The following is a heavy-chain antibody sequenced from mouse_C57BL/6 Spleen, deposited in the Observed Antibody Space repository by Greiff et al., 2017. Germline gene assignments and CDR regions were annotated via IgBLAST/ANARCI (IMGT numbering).Heavy chain of an antibody. CDR1: GYTFTSYW. CDR3: ARGDSKGPYEFGD. Sequence: QVQLQQPGAELVRPGSSVKLSCKASGYTFTSYWMHWVKQRPIQGLEWIGNIDPSDSETHYNQKFKDKATLTVEESSSTAYMQLSSLASEDSAVYCCARGDSKGPYEFGDWGQGTTLTV. J-gene: IGHJ2*01. CDR2: IDPSDSET. V-gene: IGHV1-52*01. D-gene: IGHD3-3*01.